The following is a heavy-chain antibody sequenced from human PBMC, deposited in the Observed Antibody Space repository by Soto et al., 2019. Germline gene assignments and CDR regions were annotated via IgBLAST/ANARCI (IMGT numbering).Heavy chain of an antibody. Sequence: ASVKVSCKASGYTFTSYYMHWVRQAPGQGLEWMGIINPSGGSTSYAQKFQGRVTMTRDTSTSTVYMELSSLRSEDTAVYYCARDLGYCSSTRCYVGYAIDIWGQGTMVTVSS. J-gene: IGHJ3*02. V-gene: IGHV1-46*01. CDR2: INPSGGST. D-gene: IGHD2-2*01. CDR1: GYTFTSYY. CDR3: ARDLGYCSSTRCYVGYAIDI.